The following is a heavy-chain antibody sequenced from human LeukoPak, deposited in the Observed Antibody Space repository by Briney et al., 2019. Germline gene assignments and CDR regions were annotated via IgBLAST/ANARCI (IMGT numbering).Heavy chain of an antibody. J-gene: IGHJ4*02. CDR1: GGINSSYY. CDR3: ARALVPYYFDY. D-gene: IGHD2-2*01. V-gene: IGHV4-59*01. CDR2: IYYSGCT. Sequence: PSETLSLTRTVTGGINSSYYWSWLRQPRGKGLAWIGYIYYSGCTYYNPSLNSRVTISVNTCKNQFSLKLSSVTAADTALYYCARALVPYYFDYWGQGTLVTVSS.